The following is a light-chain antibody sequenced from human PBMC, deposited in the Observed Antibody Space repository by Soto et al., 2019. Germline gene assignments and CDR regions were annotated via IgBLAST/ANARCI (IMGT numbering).Light chain of an antibody. CDR2: EVS. CDR1: SSDGGGDNS. V-gene: IGLV2-14*01. Sequence: QSALTQPASVSGSPGQSITISCTGTSSDGGGDNSVPLYQQHPGKATKLMIYEVSNRPSGVSNRFSGSKSGNTASLTISGLHADDEDDSSCSSYTSSSTPNWVFGGGTKLTVL. CDR3: SSYTSSSTPNWV. J-gene: IGLJ3*02.